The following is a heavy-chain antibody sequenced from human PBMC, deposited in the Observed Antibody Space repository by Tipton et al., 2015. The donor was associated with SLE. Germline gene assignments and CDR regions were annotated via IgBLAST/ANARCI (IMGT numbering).Heavy chain of an antibody. CDR1: GGSFSGYY. CDR3: ARDEYRYDATGYHLLGHFDF. CDR2: INHSGST. Sequence: LRLSCAVYGGSFSGYYWSWIRQPPGKGLEWIGEINHSGSTYYNPSLKSRVTISVDTSKNQFSLDLSSVTAADTAVYYCARDEYRYDATGYHLLGHFDFWGQGTLVTVSS. V-gene: IGHV4-34*01. J-gene: IGHJ4*02. D-gene: IGHD3-22*01.